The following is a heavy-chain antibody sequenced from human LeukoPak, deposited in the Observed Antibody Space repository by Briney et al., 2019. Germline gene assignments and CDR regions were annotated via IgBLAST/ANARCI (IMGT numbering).Heavy chain of an antibody. D-gene: IGHD3-10*01. CDR3: ARGSYGSGNYYNVVY. CDR1: GFTFSNYG. Sequence: GGSLRLSCAASGFTFSNYGMHWVRQAPGKGLEWVAVIWFDGNNKYYADSVKGRFTISRDDSNNTLYLQMNSLRAEDTALYYYARGSYGSGNYYNVVYWGQGTLVTVSS. V-gene: IGHV3-33*01. CDR2: IWFDGNNK. J-gene: IGHJ4*02.